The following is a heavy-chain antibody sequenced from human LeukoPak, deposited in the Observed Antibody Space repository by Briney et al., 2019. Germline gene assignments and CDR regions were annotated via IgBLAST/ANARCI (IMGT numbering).Heavy chain of an antibody. CDR3: AREKYCGGDCYWAVDAFDI. J-gene: IGHJ3*02. D-gene: IGHD2-21*02. Sequence: PGGSLRLSCAASGFTFSSYSMNWVRQAPGKGLEWVSSISSSSSYIYYADSVKGRFTISRDNAKNSLYLQMNSLRAEDTAVYYCAREKYCGGDCYWAVDAFDIWGQGTMVTVSS. V-gene: IGHV3-21*01. CDR2: ISSSSSYI. CDR1: GFTFSSYS.